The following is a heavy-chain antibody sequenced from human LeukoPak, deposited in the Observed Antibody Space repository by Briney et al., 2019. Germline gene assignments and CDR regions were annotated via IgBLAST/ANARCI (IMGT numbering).Heavy chain of an antibody. Sequence: GGSLRLSCAASGFTVSSNYMSWVRQAPGKGLEWVSVIYSGGSTYYADSVKGRFTISRDNSKNTLYLQMNSLRAEDTAVYYCARELAYCGGDCYSGFDYWGQGTLVTVSS. J-gene: IGHJ4*02. V-gene: IGHV3-66*01. CDR3: ARELAYCGGDCYSGFDY. CDR1: GFTVSSNY. D-gene: IGHD2-21*02. CDR2: IYSGGST.